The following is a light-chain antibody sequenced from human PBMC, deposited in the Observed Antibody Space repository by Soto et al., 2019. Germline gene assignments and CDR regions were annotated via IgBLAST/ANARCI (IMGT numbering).Light chain of an antibody. CDR3: QSYDNRLSGSV. J-gene: IGLJ3*02. Sequence: QAVVTQPPSVSGAPGQSVTISCSGSSSNIGAGSEVHWYQHLPGTPPKVLIFGNNNRPSGVPDRFSGSKSGTSASLSITGLQAEDEADYYCQSYDNRLSGSVFGGGTKVTVL. V-gene: IGLV1-40*01. CDR2: GNN. CDR1: SSNIGAGSE.